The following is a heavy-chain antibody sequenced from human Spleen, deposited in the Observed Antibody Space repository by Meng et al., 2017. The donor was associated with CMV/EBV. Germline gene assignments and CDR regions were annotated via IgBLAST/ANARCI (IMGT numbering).Heavy chain of an antibody. CDR1: GYSFTSYW. D-gene: IGHD3-16*02. J-gene: IGHJ4*02. CDR3: ARSLRHVITSGGVTVPSDYFDY. Sequence: GESLKISCKGSGYSFTSYWIAWVRQMPGKGQEWMGIIYPGDSDTRHSPSFQGQVTISADESINTAFLPWDSLKASDTAMYYCARSLRHVITSGGVTVPSDYFDYWGQGTLVTVSS. CDR2: IYPGDSDT. V-gene: IGHV5-51*01.